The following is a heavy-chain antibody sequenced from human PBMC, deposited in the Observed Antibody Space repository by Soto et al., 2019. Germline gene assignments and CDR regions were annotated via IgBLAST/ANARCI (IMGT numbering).Heavy chain of an antibody. V-gene: IGHV4-34*01. CDR1: GGSFSGYY. Sequence: ETLSLTCAVYGGSFSGYYWSWIRQPPGKGLEWIGEINHSGSTNYNPSLKSRVTISVDTSKNQFSLKLSSVTAADTAVYYCARVRNYDILTGYYKGCFDYWGQGTLVTVSS. CDR2: INHSGST. D-gene: IGHD3-9*01. CDR3: ARVRNYDILTGYYKGCFDY. J-gene: IGHJ4*02.